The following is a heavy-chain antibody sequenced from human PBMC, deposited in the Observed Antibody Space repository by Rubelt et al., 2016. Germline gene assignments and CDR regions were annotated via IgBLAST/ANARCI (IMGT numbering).Heavy chain of an antibody. CDR3: ASQSSSGWYAFDI. D-gene: IGHD6-19*01. V-gene: IGHV4-34*01. Sequence: VQLQQWGAGLLKPSETLSLTCAVYGGSFSGYYWSWIRQPPGKGLEWIGEINHSGSTNYNPALKSRVTISVDTSKNQCSLKLSSVTAADTAVYYCASQSSSGWYAFDIWGQGTMVTVSS. J-gene: IGHJ3*02. CDR1: GGSFSGYY. CDR2: INHSGST.